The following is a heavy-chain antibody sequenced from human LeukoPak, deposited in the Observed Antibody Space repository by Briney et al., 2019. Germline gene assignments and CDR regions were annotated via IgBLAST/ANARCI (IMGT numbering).Heavy chain of an antibody. CDR1: GGSISSYY. Sequence: SETLSLTCTVSGGSISSYYWSWIRQPPGKGLEWIGYIYYSGSTNYNPSLKSRVTISVDTSKNQFSLKLSSVTAADTAVYYCASLMVRGVIKEYGMDVWGQGTTVTVSS. CDR3: ASLMVRGVIKEYGMDV. J-gene: IGHJ6*02. D-gene: IGHD3-10*01. CDR2: IYYSGST. V-gene: IGHV4-59*01.